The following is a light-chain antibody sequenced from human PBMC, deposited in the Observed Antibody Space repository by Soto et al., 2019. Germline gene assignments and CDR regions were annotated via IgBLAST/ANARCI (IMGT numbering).Light chain of an antibody. V-gene: IGKV4-1*01. Sequence: DIVMTQSPESLAVSLGERATINCKSSQSVLYSGNNKNYLNWYQQKPGHPPKLLISWASTRESGVPDRFSGSGSRTEFTLTISSLQAEVVALYYCQQYYSSPYTFGQGTKLEI. CDR1: QSVLYSGNNKNY. CDR3: QQYYSSPYT. J-gene: IGKJ2*01. CDR2: WAS.